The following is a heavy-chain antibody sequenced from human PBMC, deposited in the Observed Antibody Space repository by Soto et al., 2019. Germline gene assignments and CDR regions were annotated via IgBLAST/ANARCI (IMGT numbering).Heavy chain of an antibody. V-gene: IGHV3-23*01. Sequence: GGSLRLSCAASGFTFRDYAMSWVRQAPGKGLEWVSGITGSGGTTYYADSVKGRFTISRDNSKNTLYLQMNSLRAEDTAVYYCAKDTGSYPIDYWGQGTLVTVSS. J-gene: IGHJ4*02. CDR3: AKDTGSYPIDY. D-gene: IGHD1-26*01. CDR2: ITGSGGTT. CDR1: GFTFRDYA.